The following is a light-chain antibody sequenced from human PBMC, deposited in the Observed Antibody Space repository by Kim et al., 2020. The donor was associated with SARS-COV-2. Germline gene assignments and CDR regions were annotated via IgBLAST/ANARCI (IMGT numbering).Light chain of an antibody. CDR3: QQYYGHSPWT. Sequence: DIQMTQSPSTLSASVGDRVTITCRASEDISGWVAWYQQKPGKAPKVLIYDASSLQSGVPSRFSGRRSGTEFTLTITSLQPDDFATYYCQQYYGHSPWTFGQGTKVDIK. CDR2: DAS. J-gene: IGKJ1*01. CDR1: EDISGW. V-gene: IGKV1-5*01.